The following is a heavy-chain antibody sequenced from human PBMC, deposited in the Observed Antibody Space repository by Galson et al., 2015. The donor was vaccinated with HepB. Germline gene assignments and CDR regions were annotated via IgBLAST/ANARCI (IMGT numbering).Heavy chain of an antibody. Sequence: SVKVSCKASGGTFSSYTISWVRQAPGQGLEWMGRIIPILGIANYAQKFQGRVTITADKSTSTAYMELSSLRSEDTAVYYCASGYCSSTSCYTGEYFQHWGQGTLVTVSS. D-gene: IGHD2-2*02. J-gene: IGHJ1*01. CDR2: IIPILGIA. CDR1: GGTFSSYT. CDR3: ASGYCSSTSCYTGEYFQH. V-gene: IGHV1-69*02.